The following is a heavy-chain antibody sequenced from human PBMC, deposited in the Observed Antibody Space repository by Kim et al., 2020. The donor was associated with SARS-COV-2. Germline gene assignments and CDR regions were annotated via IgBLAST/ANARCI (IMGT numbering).Heavy chain of an antibody. V-gene: IGHV3-11*01. J-gene: IGHJ3*02. Sequence: VKGRFTVSRDNTKNSLYLQMNSLRAEDSAVYYCAREVTSFQGSGTKGTFDIWGQGTMVTVSS. D-gene: IGHD3-10*01. CDR3: AREVTSFQGSGTKGTFDI.